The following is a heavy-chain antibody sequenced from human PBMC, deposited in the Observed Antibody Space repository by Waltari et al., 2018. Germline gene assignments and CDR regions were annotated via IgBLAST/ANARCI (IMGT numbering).Heavy chain of an antibody. J-gene: IGHJ6*02. CDR3: ARDSMSGTELLWFREGHYGMDV. D-gene: IGHD3-10*01. CDR2: IIPIFGTA. V-gene: IGHV1-69*13. Sequence: QVQLVQSGAEVKKPGSSVKVSCKASGGTFSSYAISWVRQAPGQGLEWMGGIIPIFGTANYAQKFQGRVTITADKSTSTAYMELSSLRSEDTAVYYCARDSMSGTELLWFREGHYGMDVWGQGTTVTVSS. CDR1: GGTFSSYA.